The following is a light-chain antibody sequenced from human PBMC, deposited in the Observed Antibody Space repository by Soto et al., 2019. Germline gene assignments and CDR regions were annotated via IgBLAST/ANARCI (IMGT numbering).Light chain of an antibody. CDR3: QSYDSSNWV. V-gene: IGLV6-57*04. J-gene: IGLJ3*02. Sequence: NFMLTQPHSVSESPGKTVTISCTRSSGSIASNYVQWYQQRPGSAPTTVIYEDNQRPSGVPDRFSGSIDSSSNSASLNNSGLKTEDEADYYCQSYDSSNWVFGGGTKLTVL. CDR2: EDN. CDR1: SGSIASNY.